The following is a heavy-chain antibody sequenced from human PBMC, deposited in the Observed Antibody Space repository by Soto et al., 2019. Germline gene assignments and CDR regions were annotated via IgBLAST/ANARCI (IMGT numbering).Heavy chain of an antibody. CDR2: IYYSGST. J-gene: IGHJ5*02. V-gene: IGHV4-59*01. Sequence: TSETLSLTCTVSGGSISSYYWSWIRQPPGKGLEWIGYIYYSGSTNYNPSLKSRITISVDTSKNQFSLKLSSVTAADTAVYYCARLMVGYDSSGNWFDPWGQGTLVTVAS. CDR1: GGSISSYY. D-gene: IGHD3-22*01. CDR3: ARLMVGYDSSGNWFDP.